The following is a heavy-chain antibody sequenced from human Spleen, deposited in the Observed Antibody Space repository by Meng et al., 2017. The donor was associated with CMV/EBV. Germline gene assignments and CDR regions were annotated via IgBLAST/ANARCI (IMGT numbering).Heavy chain of an antibody. CDR1: GFNFSDSA. J-gene: IGHJ4*02. CDR3: GRDSMKGGGFDY. D-gene: IGHD3-10*01. Sequence: GESLKISCAASGFNFSDSAMHWVRQASGKGLEWVGRIRSKPKSYATAYLPSVKGRFTISRDDSKNTAYLQMNSLKPEDAAVYYCGRDSMKGGGFDYWGQGTLVTVSS. CDR2: IRSKPKSYAT. V-gene: IGHV3-73*01.